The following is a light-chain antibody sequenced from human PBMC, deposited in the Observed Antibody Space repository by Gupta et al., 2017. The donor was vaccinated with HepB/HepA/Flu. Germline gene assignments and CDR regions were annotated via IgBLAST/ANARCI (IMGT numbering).Light chain of an antibody. V-gene: IGLV3-21*03. CDR1: NIESKS. CDR3: KVWNSNGDDLYV. J-gene: IGLJ1*01. CDR2: EDT. Sequence: SYVLTQPPSVSVAPGKTAMITCGANNIESKSVQWYQQKPGQDPVLVVYEDTERPSGIPDRISGSNSGNTATLTISRVEGGDEADYYCKVWNSNGDDLYVFGTGTKVTVL.